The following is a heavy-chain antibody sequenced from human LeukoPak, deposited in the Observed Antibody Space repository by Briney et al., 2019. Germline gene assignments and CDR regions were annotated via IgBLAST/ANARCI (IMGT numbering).Heavy chain of an antibody. J-gene: IGHJ4*02. CDR1: GGSFSGYY. V-gene: IGHV4-34*01. CDR2: INHSGST. CDR3: ARESGSYYITLDY. Sequence: SETLSLTCAVYGGSFSGYYWSWIRQPPGKGLEWIGEINHSGSTNYNPSLKSRVTISVDTSKNQFSLKLSSVTAADTAVYYCARESGSYYITLDYWGQGTLVTVSS. D-gene: IGHD1-26*01.